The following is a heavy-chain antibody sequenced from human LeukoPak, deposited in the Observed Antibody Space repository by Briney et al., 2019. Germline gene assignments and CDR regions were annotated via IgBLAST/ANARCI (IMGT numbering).Heavy chain of an antibody. V-gene: IGHV3-7*01. CDR3: VSRYSSSSGNY. Sequence: GGSLRLSCATSGFTFSSCWLNWVRKAPGKGLGRVANIKPDGSDKYYVDSVKGRFTISRDNAKSSLYLQMNSLRAEDTAVYYCVSRYSSSSGNYWGQGTLVTVAS. D-gene: IGHD6-6*01. CDR2: IKPDGSDK. CDR1: GFTFSSCW. J-gene: IGHJ4*02.